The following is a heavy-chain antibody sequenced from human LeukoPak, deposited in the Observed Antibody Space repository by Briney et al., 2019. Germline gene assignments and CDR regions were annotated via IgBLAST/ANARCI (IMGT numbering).Heavy chain of an antibody. V-gene: IGHV3-30*04. CDR2: ISYDGSNK. Sequence: QPGRSLRLSCAASGFTFSSYAMHWVRQAPGKGLEWVAVISYDGSNKYYADSVKGRFTISRDNSKNTLYLQMNSLRAEDTAVYYCARARARRSYYVSYWGQGTLVTVSS. CDR3: ARARARRSYYVSY. CDR1: GFTFSSYA. J-gene: IGHJ4*02. D-gene: IGHD3-10*01.